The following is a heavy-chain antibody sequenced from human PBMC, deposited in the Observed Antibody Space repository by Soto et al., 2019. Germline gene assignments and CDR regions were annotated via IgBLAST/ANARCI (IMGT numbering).Heavy chain of an antibody. J-gene: IGHJ4*02. V-gene: IGHV3-7*01. CDR2: IKQDGSEK. Sequence: EVQLVESGGGLVQPGGSLRLSCAASGFTFSSYWMSWVRQAPGKGREWVANIKQDGSEKYYVDSVKGRFTISRDNAKNSLYLQMNSLRAEDTAVYYCAREVENDYGAQYFDYWGQGTLVTVSS. CDR3: AREVENDYGAQYFDY. CDR1: GFTFSSYW. D-gene: IGHD4-17*01.